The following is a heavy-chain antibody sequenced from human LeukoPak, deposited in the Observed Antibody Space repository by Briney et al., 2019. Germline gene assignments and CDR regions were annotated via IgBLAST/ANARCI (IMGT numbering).Heavy chain of an antibody. V-gene: IGHV4-59*08. CDR2: IYYSGST. J-gene: IGHJ3*02. CDR1: GGSISSYY. CDR3: ARANYYDSSGYSRGAFDI. Sequence: SETLSLTCTVSGGSISSYYWSWIRQPPGKGLEWIGYIYYSGSTNYNPSLKSRVTISVGTSKNQFSLKLSSVTAADTAVYYCARANYYDSSGYSRGAFDIWGQGTMVTVSS. D-gene: IGHD3-22*01.